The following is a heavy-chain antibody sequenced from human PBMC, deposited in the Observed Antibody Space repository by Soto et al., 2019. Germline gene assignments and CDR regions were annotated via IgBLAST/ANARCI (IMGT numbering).Heavy chain of an antibody. CDR2: IIPIFGTA. CDR3: GRGKHFIWFDA. Sequence: SVKVSCKASGYTFTSYDINWVRQATGQGLEWMGRIIPIFGTANYAQKFQGRVTMTGDESKSTAYMELSSLRSEDTAVYYCGRGKHFIWFDAWGQGTLVTVSS. J-gene: IGHJ5*02. D-gene: IGHD3-3*02. CDR1: GYTFTSYD. V-gene: IGHV1-69*13.